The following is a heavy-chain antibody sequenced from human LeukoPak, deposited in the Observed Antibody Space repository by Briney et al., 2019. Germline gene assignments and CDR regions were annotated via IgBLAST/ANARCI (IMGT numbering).Heavy chain of an antibody. D-gene: IGHD3-10*01. Sequence: PGGSLRLSCAAFGSTFSSYSMNWVRQAPGKGLEWVSYISSSSRSIYYADSVKGRFTISRDNANNSLSLQMNSLRDEDTAVYYCVLGSPFDYWGQGTLVTVSS. V-gene: IGHV3-48*02. CDR2: ISSSSRSI. CDR3: VLGSPFDY. J-gene: IGHJ4*02. CDR1: GSTFSSYS.